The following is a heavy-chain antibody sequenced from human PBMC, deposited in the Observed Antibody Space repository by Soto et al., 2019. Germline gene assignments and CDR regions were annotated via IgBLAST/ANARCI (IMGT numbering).Heavy chain of an antibody. J-gene: IGHJ3*02. CDR2: ISNSGGRI. CDR1: GFTFSSFA. V-gene: IGHV3-23*01. Sequence: EVQLLESGGGLVQPGGSLRLSCAASGFTFSSFAMSWVRQAPGKGLEWVSGISNSGGRINYAASVKGRFTISRDTSKNPLSLEMNSLGAEDTALYYCAKVKWTYGSVSDIWGQGTMVTVSS. D-gene: IGHD4-17*01. CDR3: AKVKWTYGSVSDI.